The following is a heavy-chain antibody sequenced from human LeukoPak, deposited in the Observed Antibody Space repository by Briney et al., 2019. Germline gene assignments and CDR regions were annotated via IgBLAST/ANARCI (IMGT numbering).Heavy chain of an antibody. CDR2: IRYDGSNK. V-gene: IGHV3-30*02. CDR3: ARDRGSGYSYKRRSPDFDY. J-gene: IGHJ4*02. CDR1: GFTFSSYG. Sequence: GGSLRLSSAASGFTFSSYGMHWVRQAPGKGLEWVAFIRYDGSNKYYADSVKGRFTISRDNAKNSLYLQMNSLRAEDTAVYYCARDRGSGYSYKRRSPDFDYWGQGTLVTVSS. D-gene: IGHD5-18*01.